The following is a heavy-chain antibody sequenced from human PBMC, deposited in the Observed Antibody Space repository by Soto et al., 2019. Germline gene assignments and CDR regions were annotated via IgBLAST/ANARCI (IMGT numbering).Heavy chain of an antibody. CDR2: FDPEDGET. V-gene: IGHV1-24*01. D-gene: IGHD6-13*01. CDR1: GYTLTELS. CDR3: GVIAAAWGGFAY. J-gene: IGHJ4*02. Sequence: GASVKVSCKVSGYTLTELSMHWVRQAPGKGLEWMGGFDPEDGETIYAQKFQGRVTMTEDTSTDTAYMELSSLRSEDTAVYYCGVIAAAWGGFAYWGQGTLVTVSS.